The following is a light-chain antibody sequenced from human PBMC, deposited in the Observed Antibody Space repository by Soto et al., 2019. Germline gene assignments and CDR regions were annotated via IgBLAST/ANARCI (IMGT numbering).Light chain of an antibody. CDR2: RNT. CDR1: SSNIGNNN. CDR3: ATWGDNRRGHVL. J-gene: IGLJ3*02. V-gene: IGLV1-47*01. Sequence: QSVLTQPPSASGTPGQRVTISCSGSSSNIGNNNVNWYRQLPGTAPQLLIYRNTQRPSGVPDRFSGSKSGTSASLAISGLRSEDEGHYYCATWGDNRRGHVLFGGGTKLTVL.